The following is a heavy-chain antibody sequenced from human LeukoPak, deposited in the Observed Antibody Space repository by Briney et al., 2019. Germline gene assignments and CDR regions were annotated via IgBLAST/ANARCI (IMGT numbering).Heavy chain of an antibody. Sequence: ETLSLTCAVYGGSFSGYYWSWVRQAPGKGLEWVSAISGSGGSTYYADSVKGRFTISRDNSKNTLYLQMNSLRAEDTAVYYCAKDPWGSSGYYYDYWGQGTLVTVSS. V-gene: IGHV3-23*01. CDR3: AKDPWGSSGYYYDY. CDR1: GGSFSGYY. CDR2: ISGSGGST. D-gene: IGHD3-22*01. J-gene: IGHJ4*02.